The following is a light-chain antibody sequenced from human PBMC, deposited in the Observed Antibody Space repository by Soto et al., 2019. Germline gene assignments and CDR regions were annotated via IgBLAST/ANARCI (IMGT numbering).Light chain of an antibody. CDR3: QVWDPSSDQGI. CDR1: NIDTKT. Sequence: SYELTQPPSVSVPPGQTAMISCGGNNIDTKTVHWYQQKSGQAPVLVVYDDSARPSGIPERFSGSNSGNTATLTVSRVEAGDEADYYCQVWDPSSDQGIFGGGTQLTVL. J-gene: IGLJ2*01. CDR2: DDS. V-gene: IGLV3-21*02.